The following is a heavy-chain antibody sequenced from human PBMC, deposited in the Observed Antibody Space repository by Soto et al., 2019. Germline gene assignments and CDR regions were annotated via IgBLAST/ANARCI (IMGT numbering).Heavy chain of an antibody. CDR3: ARARITMVREVIKYNMDV. J-gene: IGHJ6*02. Sequence: PSETLPLTCTVSGGSLNSYYWSWIRPPPGNILEWIGYIYNSGSTHSNPSLQSRVTISVDTSKNQFSLKLSSVTAADTGIYCCARARITMVREVIKYNMDVWGQGTTVTVSS. D-gene: IGHD3-10*01. CDR2: IYNSGST. V-gene: IGHV4-59*01. CDR1: GGSLNSYY.